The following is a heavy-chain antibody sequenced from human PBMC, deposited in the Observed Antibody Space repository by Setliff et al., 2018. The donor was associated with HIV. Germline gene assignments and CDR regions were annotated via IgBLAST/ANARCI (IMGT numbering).Heavy chain of an antibody. D-gene: IGHD6-19*01. Sequence: KASETLSLTCTGSGDSIRTGAYYWGWIRQPPGKGLAWIGSVYYDGRTFYNPSLKSRLAISVDTSKNQFSLRLNSVTAADTAVYFCARGGTVSADFDSWGQGTLVTVSS. CDR2: VYYDGRT. V-gene: IGHV4-39*07. CDR3: ARGGTVSADFDS. J-gene: IGHJ4*02. CDR1: GDSIRTGAYY.